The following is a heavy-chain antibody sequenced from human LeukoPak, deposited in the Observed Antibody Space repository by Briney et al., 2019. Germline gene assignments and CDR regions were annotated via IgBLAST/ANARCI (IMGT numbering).Heavy chain of an antibody. Sequence: PWETLSLTCSVSGASVTSGSYYWSCIRQPPGKELEWIGYVSYRGNTNYNPSLKSRVTISADTSRNQFSLKLTSVTAADTAVYYCVREHDWGDFDYWGQGTLVTVSS. D-gene: IGHD3-9*01. CDR3: VREHDWGDFDY. CDR1: GASVTSGSYY. CDR2: VSYRGNT. V-gene: IGHV4-61*01. J-gene: IGHJ4*02.